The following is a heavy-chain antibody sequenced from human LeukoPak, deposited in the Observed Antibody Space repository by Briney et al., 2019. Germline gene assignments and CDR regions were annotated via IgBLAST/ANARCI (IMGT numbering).Heavy chain of an antibody. CDR3: ARDLSPASVPAVLMDV. D-gene: IGHD2-2*01. J-gene: IGHJ6*03. Sequence: SETLSLTCTVSGGSISSSSYYWGWIRQPPGKGLEWIGSIYYSGSTYYNPSLKSRVTISVDTSKNQFSLKLSSVTAADTAVYYRARDLSPASVPAVLMDVWGKGTTVTVSS. CDR2: IYYSGST. CDR1: GGSISSSSYY. V-gene: IGHV4-39*07.